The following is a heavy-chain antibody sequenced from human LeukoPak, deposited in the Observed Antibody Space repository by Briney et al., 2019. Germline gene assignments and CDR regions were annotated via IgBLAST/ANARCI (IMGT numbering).Heavy chain of an antibody. V-gene: IGHV1-24*01. CDR1: GYTLTKLS. CDR2: FDPEDGET. D-gene: IGHD2/OR15-2a*01. CDR3: ATPYDFPRYGMDV. J-gene: IGHJ6*02. Sequence: ASVKVSCKVSGYTLTKLSMHWVRQSPGIGLEWMGGFDPEDGETMYAQKFQGRVTMTEDTSTDTAYMELSSLRSEDTAVYYCATPYDFPRYGMDVWGQGTTVTVSS.